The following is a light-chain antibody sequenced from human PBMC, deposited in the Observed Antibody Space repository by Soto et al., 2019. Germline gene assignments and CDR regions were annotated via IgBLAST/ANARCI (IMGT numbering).Light chain of an antibody. V-gene: IGKV1-5*03. CDR3: QQYNSYPWT. CDR2: TAS. J-gene: IGKJ1*01. Sequence: DIPMTQSPSTLSASVGDRVTIACRASQNIYSWLAWYQQKPGKAPKSLIYTASTLESGVPSRFSGSGSGTEFTLTISSLQPDDFATYYCQQYNSYPWTFGQGTKVEIK. CDR1: QNIYSW.